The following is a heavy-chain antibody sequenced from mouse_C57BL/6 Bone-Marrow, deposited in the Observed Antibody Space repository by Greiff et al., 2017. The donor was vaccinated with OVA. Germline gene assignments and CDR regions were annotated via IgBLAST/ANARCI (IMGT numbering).Heavy chain of an antibody. J-gene: IGHJ1*03. CDR1: GYTFTSYD. CDR2: IYPRDGST. V-gene: IGHV1-85*01. Sequence: VQLVESGPELVKPGASVKLSCKASGYTFTSYDINWVKQRPGQGLEWIGWIYPRDGSTKYNEKFKGKATLTVDTSSSTAYMELHSLTSEDSAAYFCARPIYDGYYYWYFDVWGTGTTVTVSS. D-gene: IGHD2-3*01. CDR3: ARPIYDGYYYWYFDV.